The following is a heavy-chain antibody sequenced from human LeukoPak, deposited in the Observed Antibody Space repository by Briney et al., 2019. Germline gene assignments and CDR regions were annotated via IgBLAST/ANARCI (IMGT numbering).Heavy chain of an antibody. V-gene: IGHV5-51*01. CDR3: ARPAGAGYGSGSYYILDY. D-gene: IGHD3-10*01. J-gene: IGHJ4*02. Sequence: GESLKISGKGSGYSFTSYWIGWVRQMPGKGLEWMGIIYPGDSDTRYSPSFQGQVTISADKSISTAYLQWSSLKASDTAMYYCARPAGAGYGSGSYYILDYWGQGTLVTVSS. CDR1: GYSFTSYW. CDR2: IYPGDSDT.